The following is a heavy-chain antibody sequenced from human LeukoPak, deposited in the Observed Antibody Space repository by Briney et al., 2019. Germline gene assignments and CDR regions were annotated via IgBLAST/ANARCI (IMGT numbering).Heavy chain of an antibody. CDR3: ATEPTRTPYYYMDV. D-gene: IGHD1-1*01. J-gene: IGHJ6*03. Sequence: SETLSLTCTVSGGSISSYYWNWIRQPAGKGLEWIGRISSSGSANYNPSLKSRATLSVDTSKNQLSLILNSVTAADTAVFYCATEPTRTPYYYMDVWGKGTTVTVSS. CDR1: GGSISSYY. CDR2: ISSSGSA. V-gene: IGHV4-4*07.